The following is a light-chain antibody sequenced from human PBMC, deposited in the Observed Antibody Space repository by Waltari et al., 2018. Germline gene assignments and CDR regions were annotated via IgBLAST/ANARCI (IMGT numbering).Light chain of an antibody. CDR2: DVN. CDR3: CSYAGDNTLI. V-gene: IGLV2-23*02. Sequence: QSALTQPASVSGSPGQSITISCTGTSSNVGGYTLVSWYQQHPGKAPQLIIYDVNKRPSGISRRFSGSKAGNTASLTSSGLQADDESDYYCCSYAGDNTLIFGGGTKLTVL. CDR1: SSNVGGYTL. J-gene: IGLJ2*01.